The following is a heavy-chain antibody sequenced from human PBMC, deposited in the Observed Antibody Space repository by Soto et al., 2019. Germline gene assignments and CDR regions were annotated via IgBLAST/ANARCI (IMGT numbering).Heavy chain of an antibody. J-gene: IGHJ5*02. CDR2: IYWDDDK. CDR3: AHMKTRLTGTTPVTLWDP. D-gene: IGHD1-7*01. CDR1: GFSLSTSGVG. Sequence: SGPTLVNPTQTLTLTCTFSGFSLSTSGVGVGWIRQPPGKALEWLALIYWDDDKRYSPSLKSRLTITKDTSKNQVVLTMTNMDPVDTAIYYCAHMKTRLTGTTPVTLWDPSGQGTLVTVSS. V-gene: IGHV2-5*02.